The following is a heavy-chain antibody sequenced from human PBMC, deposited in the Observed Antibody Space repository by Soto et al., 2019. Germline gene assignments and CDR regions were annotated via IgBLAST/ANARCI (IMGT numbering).Heavy chain of an antibody. J-gene: IGHJ4*02. D-gene: IGHD3-10*01. Sequence: EVQLVESGGGLVQPGGSLRLSCAASGFTFSDHYMDWVRQAPGKGLEWVGRSKNKADSYTTEYAASVQGRFTISRDGSKNSVFLQMNSLKTEDTAVYYCTVWGSGNDFGAAWGQGILVTVSS. V-gene: IGHV3-72*01. CDR3: TVWGSGNDFGAA. CDR1: GFTFSDHY. CDR2: SKNKADSYTT.